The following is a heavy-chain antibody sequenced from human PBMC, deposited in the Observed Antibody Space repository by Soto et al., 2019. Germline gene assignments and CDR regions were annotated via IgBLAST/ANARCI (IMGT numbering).Heavy chain of an antibody. Sequence: GGSLRLSCAASGFTFSSYGMHWVRQAPGKGLEWVAVIRYDGSNKYYADSVKGRFTISRDNSKNTLYLQMNSLRAEDTAVYYCATASNYYDSSGYYSGYFDYWGQGTLVTVSS. CDR2: IRYDGSNK. CDR1: GFTFSSYG. J-gene: IGHJ4*02. D-gene: IGHD3-22*01. V-gene: IGHV3-33*01. CDR3: ATASNYYDSSGYYSGYFDY.